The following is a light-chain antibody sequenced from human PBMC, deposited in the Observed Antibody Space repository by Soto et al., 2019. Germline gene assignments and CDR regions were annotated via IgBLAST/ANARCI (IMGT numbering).Light chain of an antibody. J-gene: IGKJ1*01. CDR1: QSVTSRY. CDR2: GAS. CDR3: QQYGSSPWT. V-gene: IGKV3-20*01. Sequence: EVVLAQSPGTLSLSPGERATLSCRASQSVTSRYLVWYQQKLGQSPRLLIYGASSRATGIPDRFSGSGSGTDFTLTINRLEPEDFAVYYCQQYGSSPWTFGQGTKVEIK.